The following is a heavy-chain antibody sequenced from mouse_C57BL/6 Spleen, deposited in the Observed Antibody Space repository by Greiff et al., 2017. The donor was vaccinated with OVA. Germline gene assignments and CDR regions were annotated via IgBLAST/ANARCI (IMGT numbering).Heavy chain of an antibody. CDR3: ARYGSSSLYAMDY. J-gene: IGHJ4*01. V-gene: IGHV1-61*01. D-gene: IGHD1-1*01. Sequence: QVQLQQPGAELVRPGSSVKLSCKASGYTFTSYWMDWVKQRPGQGLEWIGNIYPSDSETHYNQKFKDKATLTVDKSSSTAYMQLSSLTSEDSAVYYCARYGSSSLYAMDYWGQGTSVTVSS. CDR1: GYTFTSYW. CDR2: IYPSDSET.